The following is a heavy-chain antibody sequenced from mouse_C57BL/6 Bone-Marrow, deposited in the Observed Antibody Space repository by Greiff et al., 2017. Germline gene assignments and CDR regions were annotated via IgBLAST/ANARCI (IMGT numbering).Heavy chain of an antibody. CDR1: GYTFTSYG. V-gene: IGHV1-81*01. CDR3: ARRTYDGYGYAMDY. CDR2: IYPRSGNT. Sequence: QVQLQQSGAELARPGASVKLSCKASGYTFTSYGISWVKQRTGQGLEWIGEIYPRSGNTYYNEKFKGKATLTADKSSSTAYMELRSLTSEDSAVYFCARRTYDGYGYAMDYWGQGTSVTVSS. D-gene: IGHD2-3*01. J-gene: IGHJ4*01.